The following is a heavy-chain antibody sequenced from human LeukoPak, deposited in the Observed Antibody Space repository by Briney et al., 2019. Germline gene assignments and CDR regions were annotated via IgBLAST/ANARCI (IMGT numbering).Heavy chain of an antibody. V-gene: IGHV1-2*02. CDR3: ARDVGIAAAAICFDY. J-gene: IGHJ4*02. D-gene: IGHD6-13*01. Sequence: ASVKVSCKASGYTFTGYYMHWVRRAPGQGLEWMGWINPNSGGTNYAQKFQGRVTMTRDTSISTAYMELSRLRSDDTAVYYCARDVGIAAAAICFDYWGQGTLVTVSS. CDR1: GYTFTGYY. CDR2: INPNSGGT.